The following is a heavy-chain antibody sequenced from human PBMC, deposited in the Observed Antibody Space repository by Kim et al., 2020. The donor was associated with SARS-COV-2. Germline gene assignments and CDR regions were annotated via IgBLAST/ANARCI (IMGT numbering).Heavy chain of an antibody. D-gene: IGHD2-15*01. J-gene: IGHJ4*02. V-gene: IGHV3-64D*06. CDR3: AKVQSETYSYDY. CDR1: GFTFSDCA. CDR2: INNKGASP. Sequence: GGSLRLSCSASGFTFSDCAMHWVRQAPGKGLEHISSINNKGASPYYADSVQGRFTISRDNSKNTLYLQMSSLRPEDTAVYYCAKVQSETYSYDYWGQGTLVTVSS.